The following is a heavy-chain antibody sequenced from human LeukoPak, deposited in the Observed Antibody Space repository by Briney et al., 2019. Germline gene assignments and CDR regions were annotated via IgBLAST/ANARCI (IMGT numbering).Heavy chain of an antibody. V-gene: IGHV4-34*01. J-gene: IGHJ3*01. Sequence: SETLSLTCAVYGGSFSGYYWSWIRQPPGKGLEWIGEINHSGTTNYNPSLKSRVTMSVDTSKNQFSLKLNSVTAADTAVYYCARGGATVLAFDVWGQGTAVTVSS. D-gene: IGHD4-11*01. CDR3: ARGGATVLAFDV. CDR2: INHSGTT. CDR1: GGSFSGYY.